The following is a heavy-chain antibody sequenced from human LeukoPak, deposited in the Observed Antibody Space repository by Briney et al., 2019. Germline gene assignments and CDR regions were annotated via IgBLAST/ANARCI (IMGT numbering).Heavy chain of an antibody. CDR1: GGSFSGYY. CDR3: ARKAYYDILTGRGHNWFDP. D-gene: IGHD3-9*01. CDR2: INHSGST. J-gene: IGHJ5*02. Sequence: SGTLSLTCAVYGGSFSGYYWSWIRQPPGKGLEWIGEINHSGSTNYNPSLKSRVTISVDTSKNQFSLKLSSVTAADTAVYYCARKAYYDILTGRGHNWFDPWGQGTLVTVSS. V-gene: IGHV4-34*01.